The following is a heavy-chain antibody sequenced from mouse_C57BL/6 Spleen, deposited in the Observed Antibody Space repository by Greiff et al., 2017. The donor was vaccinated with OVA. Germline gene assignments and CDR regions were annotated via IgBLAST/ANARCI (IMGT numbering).Heavy chain of an antibody. D-gene: IGHD2-3*01. V-gene: IGHV5-6*01. J-gene: IGHJ2*01. CDR1: GFTFSSYG. Sequence: EVMLVESGGDLVKPGGSLKLSCAASGFTFSSYGMSWVRQTPDKRLEWVATISSGGSYTYYPDSVKGRFTISRDNAKNTLYLQMSSLKSEDTAMYYCARWLLPFDYWGQGTTLTVSS. CDR3: ARWLLPFDY. CDR2: ISSGGSYT.